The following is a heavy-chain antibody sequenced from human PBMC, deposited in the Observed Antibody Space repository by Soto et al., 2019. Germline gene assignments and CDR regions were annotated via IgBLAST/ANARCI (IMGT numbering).Heavy chain of an antibody. CDR2: ISSSGSTI. Sequence: GSLRLSCAASGFTFSSYEMNWVRQAPGKGLEWVSYISSSGSTIYFADSLKGRFTISRDNAKNSLYLQMNSLRAEDTAVYYCAREGAGFASGIDYWGQGTLVTVSS. D-gene: IGHD6-19*01. V-gene: IGHV3-48*03. CDR1: GFTFSSYE. CDR3: AREGAGFASGIDY. J-gene: IGHJ4*02.